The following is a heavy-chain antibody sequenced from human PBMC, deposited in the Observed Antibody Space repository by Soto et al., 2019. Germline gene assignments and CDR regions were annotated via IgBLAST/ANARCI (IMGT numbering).Heavy chain of an antibody. CDR2: INAGNGNT. Sequence: QVQLVQSGAEVKKPGASVKVSCKASGYTFTSYAMHWVRQAPGQRLEGMGWINAGNGNTKYSQKFQGRVTITRDTSASTANMELSSLRSEDTAVYYCARVGWSYYYYYCGMDVWGQGTTVTVSS. CDR1: GYTFTSYA. J-gene: IGHJ6*02. D-gene: IGHD6-19*01. CDR3: ARVGWSYYYYYCGMDV. V-gene: IGHV1-3*01.